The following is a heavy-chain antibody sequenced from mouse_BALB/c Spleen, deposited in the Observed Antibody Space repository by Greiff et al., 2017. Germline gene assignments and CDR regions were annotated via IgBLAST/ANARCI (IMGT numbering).Heavy chain of an antibody. CDR2: IYPGDGDT. Sequence: QVQLQQSGAELARPGASVKLSCKASGYTFTSYWMQWVKQRPGQGLEWIGAIYPGDGDTRYTQKFKGKATLTADKSSSTAYMQLSSWASEDSAVYYCARWDGDYWGQGTLVTVSA. V-gene: IGHV1-87*01. CDR1: GYTFTSYW. J-gene: IGHJ3*01. D-gene: IGHD2-13*01. CDR3: ARWDGDY.